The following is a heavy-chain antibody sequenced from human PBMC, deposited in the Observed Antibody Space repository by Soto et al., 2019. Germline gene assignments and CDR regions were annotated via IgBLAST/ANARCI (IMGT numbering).Heavy chain of an antibody. CDR1: GGSFSDYS. D-gene: IGHD2-21*02. CDR2: INHSGST. J-gene: IGHJ6*02. CDR3: ARDLWGYCGTDCYPLDV. V-gene: IGHV4-34*01. Sequence: SETLSLTCAVYGGSFSDYSWTWIRQPPGKGLEWIGEINHSGSTYYNPSLKSRVTISVDTSKNQFSLKLNSVTAADTAVYYCARDLWGYCGTDCYPLDVWGQGTTVT.